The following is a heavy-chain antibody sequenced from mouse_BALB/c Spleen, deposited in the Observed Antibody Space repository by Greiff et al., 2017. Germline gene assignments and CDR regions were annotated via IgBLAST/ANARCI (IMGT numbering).Heavy chain of an antibody. CDR1: GYSFTSYW. J-gene: IGHJ4*01. CDR3: ARSPPNWDGAMDY. V-gene: IGHV1S126*01. D-gene: IGHD4-1*01. Sequence: QVQLQQSGPQLVRPGASVKISCKASGYSFTSYWMHWVKQRPGQGLEWIGMIDPSDSETRLNQKFKDKATLTVDKSSSTAYMQLSSPTSEDSAVYYCARSPPNWDGAMDYWGQGTSVTVSS. CDR2: IDPSDSET.